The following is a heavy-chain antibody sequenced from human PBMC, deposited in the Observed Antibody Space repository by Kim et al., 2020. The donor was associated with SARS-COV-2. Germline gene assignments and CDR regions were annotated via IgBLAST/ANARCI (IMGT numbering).Heavy chain of an antibody. D-gene: IGHD3-3*01. V-gene: IGHV3-21*01. J-gene: IGHJ4*02. CDR1: GFTFSSYS. Sequence: GGSLRLSCAASGFTFSSYSMNWVRQAPGKGLEWVSSISSSSSYIYYADSVKGRFTISRDNAKNSLYLQMNSLRAEDTAVYYCARVSGPNFAGHWGQGTLVTVSS. CDR2: ISSSSSYI. CDR3: ARVSGPNFAGH.